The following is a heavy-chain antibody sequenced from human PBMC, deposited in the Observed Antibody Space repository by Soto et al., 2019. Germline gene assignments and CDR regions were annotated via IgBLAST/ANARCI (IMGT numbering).Heavy chain of an antibody. V-gene: IGHV3-66*01. CDR3: ASRFSSSWSALDY. J-gene: IGHJ4*02. CDR2: IQSGGPT. Sequence: GGSLRLSCAASGFTVSSKYMSWVRQAPGKGLEWVSLIQSGGPTYYADSVKGRFTISRDTSENTLHLQMNSLRAEDTAVYYCASRFSSSWSALDYWGQGTLVTVSS. CDR1: GFTVSSKY. D-gene: IGHD6-13*01.